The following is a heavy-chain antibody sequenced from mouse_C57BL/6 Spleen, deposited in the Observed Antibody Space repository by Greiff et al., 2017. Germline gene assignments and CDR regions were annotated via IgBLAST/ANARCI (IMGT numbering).Heavy chain of an antibody. CDR3: SRGYFPLYFDY. V-gene: IGHV7-3*01. D-gene: IGHD1-2*01. CDR2: IRNKANGYTT. J-gene: IGHJ2*01. Sequence: EVHLVESGGGLVQPGGSLSLSCAASGFTFTDYDMSWVRQPPGKGLEWLGFIRNKANGYTTEYSACVKGRFTISRDNSQSILYLPMNALSAEDSATYLCSRGYFPLYFDYWGQGTTLTVSS. CDR1: GFTFTDYD.